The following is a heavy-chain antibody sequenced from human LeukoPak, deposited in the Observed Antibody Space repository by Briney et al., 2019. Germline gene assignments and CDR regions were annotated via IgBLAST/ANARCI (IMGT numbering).Heavy chain of an antibody. CDR2: ISGSGGST. J-gene: IGHJ4*02. CDR1: GFTFSSYG. Sequence: GGSLRLSCAASGFTFSSYGMSWVRQAPGKGLEWVSAISGSGGSTYYADSVKGRFTISRDNSKNTLYLQMNSLRAEDTAVYYCARTGVVHYCDSSGYYSYWGRGTLVTVSS. CDR3: ARTGVVHYCDSSGYYSY. D-gene: IGHD3-22*01. V-gene: IGHV3-23*01.